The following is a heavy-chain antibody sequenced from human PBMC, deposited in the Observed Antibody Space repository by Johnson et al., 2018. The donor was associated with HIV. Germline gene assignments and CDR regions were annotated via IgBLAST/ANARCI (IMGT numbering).Heavy chain of an antibody. CDR3: ARGALLWFRADDAFDI. V-gene: IGHV3-NL1*01. CDR2: IYSGGST. J-gene: IGHJ3*02. D-gene: IGHD3-10*01. CDR1: GLSFSNFG. Sequence: QVQLVESGGGVVQPGKSLTLSCVGSGLSFSNFGIHWVRQAPGKGLEWVSVIYSGGSTYYADSVKGRFTISRDNSKNTLYLQMNSLRAEDTAVYYCARGALLWFRADDAFDIWGQGTMVTVSS.